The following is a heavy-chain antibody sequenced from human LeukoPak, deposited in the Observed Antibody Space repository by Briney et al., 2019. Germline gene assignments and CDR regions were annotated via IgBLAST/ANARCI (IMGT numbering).Heavy chain of an antibody. CDR3: ARGLDYGRRPFDY. CDR1: GGSISSSSYY. D-gene: IGHD4-17*01. J-gene: IGHJ4*02. CDR2: IYYSGST. V-gene: IGHV4-39*06. Sequence: SETLSLTCTVSGGSISSSSYYWGWIRQPPGKGLECIGSIYYSGSTYYNPSLKSRVTISVDTSKNQFALKLSAVTAADTAVYYCARGLDYGRRPFDYWGQGTLVTVSS.